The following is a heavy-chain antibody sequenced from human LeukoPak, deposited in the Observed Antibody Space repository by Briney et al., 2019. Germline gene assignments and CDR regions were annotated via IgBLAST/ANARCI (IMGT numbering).Heavy chain of an antibody. Sequence: PGGSLRLSCAASGFTFSSYGMHWVRQAPGKGLEWVAVIWYDGSNKYYADSVKGRFTISRDNSKNTLYLQMNSLRAEDTAVYYCARDADPAGEGPDYWGQGTLVTVSS. D-gene: IGHD3-10*01. V-gene: IGHV3-33*01. CDR2: IWYDGSNK. CDR3: ARDADPAGEGPDY. CDR1: GFTFSSYG. J-gene: IGHJ4*02.